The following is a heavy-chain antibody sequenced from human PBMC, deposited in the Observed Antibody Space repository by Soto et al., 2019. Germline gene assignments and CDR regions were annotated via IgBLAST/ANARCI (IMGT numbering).Heavy chain of an antibody. Sequence: HVELAESGGGAVQPGRSLRLSCAASGFIFDSHGMHWVRQAPGKGLEWVAVIWNDGINKYYADSVKGRFTISRDNSNNTFFLYMSSLRTEDTALYYCARGGGYNFGSPKFDYWGQGAQVTVSS. CDR1: GFIFDSHG. D-gene: IGHD5-12*01. CDR3: ARGGGYNFGSPKFDY. V-gene: IGHV3-33*01. CDR2: IWNDGINK. J-gene: IGHJ4*02.